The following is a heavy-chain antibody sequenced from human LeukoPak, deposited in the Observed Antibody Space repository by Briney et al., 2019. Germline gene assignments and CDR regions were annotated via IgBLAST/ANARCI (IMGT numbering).Heavy chain of an antibody. J-gene: IGHJ4*02. Sequence: ASETLSLTCTVSGGSISSGDYYWSWIRQPPGKGLEWIGYIYYSGSTYYNPSLKSRVTISVDTSKNQFSLKLSSVTAADTAVYYCAKRGNWGFFDYWGQGTLVTVSS. CDR3: AKRGNWGFFDY. CDR1: GGSISSGDYY. D-gene: IGHD7-27*01. CDR2: IYYSGST. V-gene: IGHV4-30-4*01.